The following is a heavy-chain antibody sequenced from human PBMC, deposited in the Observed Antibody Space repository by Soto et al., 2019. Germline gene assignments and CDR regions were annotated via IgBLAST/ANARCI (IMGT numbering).Heavy chain of an antibody. J-gene: IGHJ4*02. Sequence: SETLSLTCSVSGGFINNCDYYWSWIRQPPEKGLEWIGYIYYSGSTYYNPSLKSRVTISIDTSMNQFSLNLNSVTAADTAVYFCDRYHGARVYFDYWGQGSLVTVSS. CDR2: IYYSGST. CDR1: GGFINNCDYY. D-gene: IGHD4-17*01. V-gene: IGHV4-30-4*01. CDR3: DRYHGARVYFDY.